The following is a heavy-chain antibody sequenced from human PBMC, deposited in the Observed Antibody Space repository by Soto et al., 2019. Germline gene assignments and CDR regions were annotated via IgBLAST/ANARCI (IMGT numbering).Heavy chain of an antibody. V-gene: IGHV3-7*03. CDR1: GFTFSRYS. J-gene: IGHJ4*02. D-gene: IGHD2-15*01. Sequence: GGSLRLSCAASGFTFSRYSMSWVRQAPGKGLEWVANIKPDGSEKYYVDTMPPRLPISRDNTENSLYLKMHALRPEVTPVYYRGRVRLRAVVVAGTVDNWGQGPVVPVSS. CDR2: IKPDGSEK. CDR3: GRVRLRAVVVAGTVDN.